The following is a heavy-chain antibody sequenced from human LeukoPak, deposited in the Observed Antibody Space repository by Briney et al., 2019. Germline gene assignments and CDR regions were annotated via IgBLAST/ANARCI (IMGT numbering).Heavy chain of an antibody. CDR1: GFTFSNYA. J-gene: IGHJ4*02. D-gene: IGHD6-13*01. Sequence: GGSLRLSCAASGFTFSNYAMNWVRHAPGKGLEWVSGITGNGGYTYYADSVKDRFTISRDNSKNTLYLQMNSLRAEDTAVYYCARSMAAADYWGQGTLVTVSS. V-gene: IGHV3-23*01. CDR2: ITGNGGYT. CDR3: ARSMAAADY.